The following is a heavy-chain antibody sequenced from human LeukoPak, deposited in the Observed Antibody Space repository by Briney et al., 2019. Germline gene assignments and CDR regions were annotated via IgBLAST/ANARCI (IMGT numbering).Heavy chain of an antibody. CDR3: ARANFDNVVVPAAIWAFDI. CDR2: IYYSGST. CDR1: GGSISSSSYY. Sequence: PSETLSLTCTVSGGSISSSSYYWGWIRQPPGKGLEWIGSIYYSGSTYYNPSLKSRVTISVDTSKNQFSLKLSSVTAADTAVYYCARANFDNVVVPAAIWAFDIWGQGTMVTVSS. V-gene: IGHV4-39*07. J-gene: IGHJ3*02. D-gene: IGHD2-2*01.